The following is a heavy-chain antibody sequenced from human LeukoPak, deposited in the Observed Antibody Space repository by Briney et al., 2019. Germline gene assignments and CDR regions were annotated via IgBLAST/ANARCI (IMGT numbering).Heavy chain of an antibody. CDR3: AGHARVAEFGF. Sequence: SETLSLTCTVSGGSISSYYWSWIRQPPGKGLEWIGYIYYSGSTNYNPSLKSANYKPSLKSRVTISVDPSKNQFSLKLSSVTAADTAVYYCAGHARVAEFGFWGQGTLVTVSS. CDR1: GGSISSYY. D-gene: IGHD3-3*01. CDR2: IYYSGSTNYNPSLKSA. J-gene: IGHJ4*02. V-gene: IGHV4-59*08.